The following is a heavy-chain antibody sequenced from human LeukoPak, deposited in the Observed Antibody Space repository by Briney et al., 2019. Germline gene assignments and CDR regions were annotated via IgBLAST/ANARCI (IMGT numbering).Heavy chain of an antibody. CDR1: GGSFSGYY. CDR2: INDSGST. Sequence: TSETLSLTCGVYGGSFSGYYWSWIRQPPGKGLEWIGEINDSGSTNYNPSLKSRATISADTSKNQFFLNLSSVTAADTAVYYCARHMLGGKRSFDSWGQGTLVTVSS. V-gene: IGHV4-34*01. D-gene: IGHD4-23*01. CDR3: ARHMLGGKRSFDS. J-gene: IGHJ4*02.